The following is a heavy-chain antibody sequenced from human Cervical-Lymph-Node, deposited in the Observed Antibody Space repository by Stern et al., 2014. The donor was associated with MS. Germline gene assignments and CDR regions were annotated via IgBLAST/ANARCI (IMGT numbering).Heavy chain of an antibody. CDR1: GFSLNTRGMC. CDR3: ARSSSLLTGYYKSDWFDS. Sequence: ITLKESGPALVKPTQTLTLTCTFSGFSLNTRGMCVHWIRQPPGQALEWLAVIYWDDEKHFKASLKTRLTISKDTSKNQVVLKMTNMDPVDTATYYCARSSSLLTGYYKSDWFDSWGQGTLVTVSS. V-gene: IGHV2-70*01. J-gene: IGHJ5*01. D-gene: IGHD3-9*01. CDR2: IYWDDEK.